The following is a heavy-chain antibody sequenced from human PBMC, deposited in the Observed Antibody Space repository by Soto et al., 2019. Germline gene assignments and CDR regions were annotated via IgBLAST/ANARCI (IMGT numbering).Heavy chain of an antibody. J-gene: IGHJ4*02. Sequence: PSETLSLTCTVSGGSISSYYWSWIRQPPGKGLEWIGYIYYSGSTNYNPSLKSRVTISVGTSKNQFSLKLSSVTAADTAVYYCARRYRGNLDYWGQGTLVTVSS. CDR3: ARRYRGNLDY. CDR1: GGSISSYY. D-gene: IGHD1-26*01. CDR2: IYYSGST. V-gene: IGHV4-59*08.